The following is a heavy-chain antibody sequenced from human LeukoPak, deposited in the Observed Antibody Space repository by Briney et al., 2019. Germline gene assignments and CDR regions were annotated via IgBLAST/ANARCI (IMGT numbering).Heavy chain of an antibody. CDR3: AKEISSWYFGY. J-gene: IGHJ4*02. D-gene: IGHD6-6*01. CDR1: GFTFSSYG. Sequence: GGSLRLSCAASGFTFSSYGIHWVRQAPGKGLEWVAVISYDGNNKYYADSVKGRFTISRDNSKNTLYLQMNSLRAEDTAVYYCAKEISSWYFGYWGQGTLDTVSS. CDR2: ISYDGNNK. V-gene: IGHV3-30*18.